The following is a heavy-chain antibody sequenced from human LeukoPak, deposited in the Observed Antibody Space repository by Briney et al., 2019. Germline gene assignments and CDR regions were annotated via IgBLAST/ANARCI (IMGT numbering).Heavy chain of an antibody. V-gene: IGHV3-30*04. CDR1: GFTFSSYA. CDR2: ISYDGSNK. D-gene: IGHD6-19*01. CDR3: ARDLGIAVAEYYFDY. Sequence: GGSLRLSCAASGFTFSSYAMHGVRQAPGKGLEWVAVISYDGSNKYYADSVKGRFTISRDNSKNTLYLQMNSLRAEDTAVYYCARDLGIAVAEYYFDYWGQGTLVTVSS. J-gene: IGHJ4*02.